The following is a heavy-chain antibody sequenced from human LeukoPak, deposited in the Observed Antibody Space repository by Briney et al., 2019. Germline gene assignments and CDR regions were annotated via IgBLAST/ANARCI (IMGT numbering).Heavy chain of an antibody. J-gene: IGHJ4*02. V-gene: IGHV1-18*01. Sequence: ASVNVSCKASGYTFNNYDISWVRQAPGQGLEWMGWISTYNGETKYAQKLQGRVTMTTDTSTSTAYMELRSLKSDDTAVYYCATATIAAGSFPPFDYWGQGILVTVSS. CDR1: GYTFNNYD. CDR2: ISTYNGET. D-gene: IGHD6-13*01. CDR3: ATATIAAGSFPPFDY.